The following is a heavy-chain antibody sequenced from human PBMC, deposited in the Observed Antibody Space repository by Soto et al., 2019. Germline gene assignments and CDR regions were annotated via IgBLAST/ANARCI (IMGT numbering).Heavy chain of an antibody. Sequence: PSETLSLTCTVSGGSISSSSYYWGWIRQPPGKGLEWIGSIYYSGSTYYNPSLKSRVTISVDTSKNQFSLKLSSVTAADTAVYYCARHGFEWYWWELPQQGRMFDYWGQGTLVTVSS. CDR1: GGSISSSSYY. D-gene: IGHD2-15*01. V-gene: IGHV4-39*01. CDR2: IYYSGST. J-gene: IGHJ4*02. CDR3: ARHGFEWYWWELPQQGRMFDY.